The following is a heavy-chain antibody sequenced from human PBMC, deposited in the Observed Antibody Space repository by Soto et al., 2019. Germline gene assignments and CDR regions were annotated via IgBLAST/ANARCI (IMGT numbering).Heavy chain of an antibody. CDR1: GGSISSYY. D-gene: IGHD1-26*01. Sequence: PSETLSLTCTVSGGSISSYYWSWIRQPAGQGLEWIGRIYTSGSTNYNPSLKSRVTMSVDTSKNQFSLKLSSVTAADTAVYYCARESWELPQDYYYGMDVWGQGTTVSVSS. J-gene: IGHJ6*02. CDR3: ARESWELPQDYYYGMDV. CDR2: IYTSGST. V-gene: IGHV4-4*07.